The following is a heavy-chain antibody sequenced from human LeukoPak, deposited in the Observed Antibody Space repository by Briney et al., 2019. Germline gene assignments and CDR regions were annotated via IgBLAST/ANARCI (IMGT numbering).Heavy chain of an antibody. J-gene: IGHJ4*02. D-gene: IGHD5-24*01. Sequence: GGSLRLSCAASGFTFSSYGMHWVRQAPGKGLEWVAVISYDGSTQYYADSVKGRFTISRDNSNNTLSLQMNSLKAEDTAVYYCAKGRMMATIMISFDYWGRGALVTVSS. V-gene: IGHV3-30*18. CDR1: GFTFSSYG. CDR2: ISYDGSTQ. CDR3: AKGRMMATIMISFDY.